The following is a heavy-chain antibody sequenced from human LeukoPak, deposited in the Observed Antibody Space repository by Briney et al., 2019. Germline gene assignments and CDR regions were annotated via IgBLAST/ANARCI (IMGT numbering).Heavy chain of an antibody. Sequence: RPSETLSLTWTVSGGSISSSSYYWGWIRQPPGKGLEWFGSIYYSGSTYYNPSLKSRVSISVDTSKNQFSLKLSSVTAADTAVYYCASTIFGVVIMSFYFDYWGQGTLVTVSS. CDR3: ASTIFGVVIMSFYFDY. D-gene: IGHD3-3*01. CDR2: IYYSGST. J-gene: IGHJ4*02. CDR1: GGSISSSSYY. V-gene: IGHV4-39*01.